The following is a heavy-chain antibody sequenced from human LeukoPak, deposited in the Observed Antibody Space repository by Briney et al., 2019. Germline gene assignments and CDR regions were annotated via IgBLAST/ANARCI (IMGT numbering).Heavy chain of an antibody. CDR2: INPNSGGT. V-gene: IGHV1-2*02. CDR3: ARGASMVRGAYIDY. Sequence: GASVKVSCKASGYTFTGYYMHWVRQAPGQGLEWMGWINPNSGGTNYAQKFQGRVTMTRDTSISTAYMELSRLISDDTAVYYCARGASMVRGAYIDYWGRGTLVTVSS. CDR1: GYTFTGYY. D-gene: IGHD3-10*01. J-gene: IGHJ4*02.